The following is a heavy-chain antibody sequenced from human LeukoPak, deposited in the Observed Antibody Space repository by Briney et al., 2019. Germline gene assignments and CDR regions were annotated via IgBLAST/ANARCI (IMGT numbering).Heavy chain of an antibody. CDR3: ARHQVGANTFDY. CDR1: GGSFTSGHW. J-gene: IGHJ4*02. D-gene: IGHD1-26*01. V-gene: IGHV4-4*02. Sequence: SETLSLTCDVSGGSFTSGHWWSWVRQPPGKGLEWIGEIYYGWTTNYNPSLKSRVTMSVDKSNNQFYLKLSSVTAADTAVYYCARHQVGANTFDYWGQGTLVTVSS. CDR2: IYYGWTT.